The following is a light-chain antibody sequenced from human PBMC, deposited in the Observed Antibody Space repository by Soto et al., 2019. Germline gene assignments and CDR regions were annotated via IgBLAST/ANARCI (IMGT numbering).Light chain of an antibody. CDR3: QQHIGWPLT. CDR1: QTVRSS. CDR2: EAS. Sequence: EIVLTQSPATLSLSPGERVTLSCRASQTVRSSLAWYQQKHGQAPRLIIYEASNRATGIPARFSGSGSGTDFTLTISSLEPEDFAVYYCQQHIGWPLTFGGGTKVEI. V-gene: IGKV3-11*01. J-gene: IGKJ4*01.